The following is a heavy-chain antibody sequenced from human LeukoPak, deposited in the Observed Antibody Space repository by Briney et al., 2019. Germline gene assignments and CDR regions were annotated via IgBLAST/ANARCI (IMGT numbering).Heavy chain of an antibody. J-gene: IGHJ4*02. V-gene: IGHV3-15*01. CDR3: TTIQYWYDSSGLDY. D-gene: IGHD3-22*01. CDR2: IKSKTDGGTT. Sequence: PGGSLRLSCAASGFTFSSYSMNWVRQAPGKGLEWVGRIKSKTDGGTTDYAAPVKGRFTISRDDSKNTLYLQMNSLKTEDTAVYYCTTIQYWYDSSGLDYWGQGTLVTVSS. CDR1: GFTFSSYS.